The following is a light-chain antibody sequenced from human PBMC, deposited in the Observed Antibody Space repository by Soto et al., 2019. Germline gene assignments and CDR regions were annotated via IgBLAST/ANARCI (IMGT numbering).Light chain of an antibody. V-gene: IGKV1-16*02. J-gene: IGKJ4*01. CDR3: HQYDSFPLP. CDR2: SES. Sequence: DIQMTQSPSSLSASVGDRVTITCRASQGISNYLGWFQQKPGQAPKSLIYSESILQSGVPSKFSGSGSGTDFTLTISCLQPEDFATYYCHQYDSFPLPFGGWTKVDI. CDR1: QGISNY.